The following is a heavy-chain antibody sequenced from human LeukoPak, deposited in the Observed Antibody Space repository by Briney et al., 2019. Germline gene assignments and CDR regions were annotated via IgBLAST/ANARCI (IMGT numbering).Heavy chain of an antibody. Sequence: PSQTLSLTCTVSGGSFSTGSYYWSWIRQPPGKGLEWIGYMYYSGSANYNPSLKSRVTISVYTSKNQFSLNLNSVTAADAAMYYCAREREPTAFDYWGQGTLVSVSA. D-gene: IGHD1-26*01. CDR1: GGSFSTGSYY. CDR2: MYYSGSA. V-gene: IGHV4-61*01. J-gene: IGHJ4*02. CDR3: AREREPTAFDY.